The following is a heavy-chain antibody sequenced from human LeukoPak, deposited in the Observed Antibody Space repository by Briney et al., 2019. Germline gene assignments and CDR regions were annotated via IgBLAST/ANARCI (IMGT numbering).Heavy chain of an antibody. V-gene: IGHV4-30-4*08. J-gene: IGHJ4*02. CDR2: IYYSGST. CDR3: ARGKYYYGSGSSPVDY. D-gene: IGHD3-10*01. Sequence: SQTLSLTCTVSGGSISSGDYYWSWIRQPPGKGLEWIGYIYYSGSTYYNPSLKSRVTISVDTSKNQFSLKLSSVTAADTAVYYCARGKYYYGSGSSPVDYWGQGTLVTVSS. CDR1: GGSISSGDYY.